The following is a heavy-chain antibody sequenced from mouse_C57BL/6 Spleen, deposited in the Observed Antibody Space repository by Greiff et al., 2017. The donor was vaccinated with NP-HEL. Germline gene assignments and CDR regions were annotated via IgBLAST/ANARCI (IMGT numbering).Heavy chain of an antibody. J-gene: IGHJ4*01. Sequence: VQLQQAGAELVKPGASVKLTCKASGYTFTSYWMHWVKQRPGQGLEWIGMIHPNSGSTNYNEKFKSKATLTVDKSSSTAYMQRSSLTSEDSAVYYCANTASAMDYWGQGTSVTVSS. CDR2: IHPNSGST. CDR1: GYTFTSYW. V-gene: IGHV1-64*01. D-gene: IGHD1-2*01. CDR3: ANTASAMDY.